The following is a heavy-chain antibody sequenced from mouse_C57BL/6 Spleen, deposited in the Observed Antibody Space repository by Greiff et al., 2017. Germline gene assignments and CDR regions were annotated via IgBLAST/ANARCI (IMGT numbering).Heavy chain of an antibody. Sequence: VQLKESGPVLVKPGASVKMSCKASGYTFTDYYMNWVKQSHGKSLEWIGVINPYNGGTSYNQKFKGKATLTVDKSSSTAYMELNSLTSEDSAVYYCARKANYYGSPYFDVWGTGTTVTVSS. CDR2: INPYNGGT. J-gene: IGHJ1*03. CDR1: GYTFTDYY. CDR3: ARKANYYGSPYFDV. V-gene: IGHV1-19*01. D-gene: IGHD1-1*01.